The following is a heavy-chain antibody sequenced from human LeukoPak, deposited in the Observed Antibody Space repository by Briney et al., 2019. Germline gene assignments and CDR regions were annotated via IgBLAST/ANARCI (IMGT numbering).Heavy chain of an antibody. V-gene: IGHV4-61*01. CDR3: ARHDSSGYHEYYFDY. Sequence: SETLSLTCTLSGGSLRSSIYYWSWIWQPPGKGLEWVGYIYYSVRTTYNPSLTSRVTISVDTSKNQFSLKLSSVTAADTAVYYCARHDSSGYHEYYFDYWGQGTLVTVSS. J-gene: IGHJ4*02. CDR2: IYYSVRT. CDR1: GGSLRSSIYY. D-gene: IGHD3-22*01.